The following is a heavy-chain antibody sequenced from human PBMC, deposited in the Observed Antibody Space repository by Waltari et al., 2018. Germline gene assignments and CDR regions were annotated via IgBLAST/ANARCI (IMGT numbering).Heavy chain of an antibody. J-gene: IGHJ4*02. CDR3: SRGGFFGVE. V-gene: IGHV3-48*03. CDR2: ISVSGTTI. Sequence: EVKLVESGGALAQPGGSLKLSCVVSGFSVREWEVNWYRQAPGAGLEWLSYISVSGTTIAYSDSVRGRFTMSRDNGRNSLFLEMTRLTVQDTAVYYCSRGGFFGVEWGQGTLVTVSS. CDR1: GFSVREWE. D-gene: IGHD3-10*01.